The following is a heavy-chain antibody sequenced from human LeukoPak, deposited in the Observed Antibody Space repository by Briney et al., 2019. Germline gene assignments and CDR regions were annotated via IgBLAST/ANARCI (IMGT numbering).Heavy chain of an antibody. Sequence: EASVKVSCKASGYTFTSYGISWVRQAPGQGLEWMGWISAYNGNTNYAQNFQGRVTISSNTSISTAYMELSSLRSEDTAVYYCARGRDDLALDPWGQGTLVTVSS. J-gene: IGHJ5*02. CDR1: GYTFTSYG. CDR2: ISAYNGNT. V-gene: IGHV1-18*01. D-gene: IGHD3/OR15-3a*01. CDR3: ARGRDDLALDP.